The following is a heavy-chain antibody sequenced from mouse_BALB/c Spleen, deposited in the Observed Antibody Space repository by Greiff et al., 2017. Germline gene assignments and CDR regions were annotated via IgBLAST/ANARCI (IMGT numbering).Heavy chain of an antibody. D-gene: IGHD1-1*01. CDR2: IYPGSGST. CDR3: ARDYYGSSYGYAMDY. V-gene: IGHV1-55*01. Sequence: QVQLQQPGAELVKPGTSVKLSCKASGYNFTSYWINWVKLRPGQGLEWIGAIYPGSGSTNYNEKFKSKATLTVDTSSSTAYMQLSSLASEDSALYYCARDYYGSSYGYAMDYWGQGTSVTVSS. CDR1: GYNFTSYW. J-gene: IGHJ4*01.